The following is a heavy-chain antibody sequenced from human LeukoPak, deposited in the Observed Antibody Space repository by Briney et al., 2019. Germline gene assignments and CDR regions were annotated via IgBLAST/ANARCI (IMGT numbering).Heavy chain of an antibody. D-gene: IGHD6-13*01. CDR1: GFTFSSSW. J-gene: IGHJ4*02. CDR3: ARDEGAYSSSWYDY. V-gene: IGHV3-30-3*01. CDR2: ISYDGSNK. Sequence: GGSLRLSCAASGFTFSSSWMSWVRQAPGKGLEWVAVISYDGSNKYYADSVKGRFTISRDNSKNTLYLQMNSLRAEDTAVYYCARDEGAYSSSWYDYWGQGTLVTVSS.